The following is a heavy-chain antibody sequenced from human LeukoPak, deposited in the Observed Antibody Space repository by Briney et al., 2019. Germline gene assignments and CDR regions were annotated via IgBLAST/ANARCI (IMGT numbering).Heavy chain of an antibody. CDR2: ISYDGHNE. CDR3: VSGSGWYMDY. V-gene: IGHV3-30*03. CDR1: GFTFSGYG. Sequence: GKSLRLSCAASGFTFSGYGMHWVRQAPGKGLEWVAVISYDGHNEYYGDSVKGRFTISRDNSKNSLYLQMNSLRAEDTAVYYCVSGSGWYMDYWGQGTLVTVSS. D-gene: IGHD6-19*01. J-gene: IGHJ4*02.